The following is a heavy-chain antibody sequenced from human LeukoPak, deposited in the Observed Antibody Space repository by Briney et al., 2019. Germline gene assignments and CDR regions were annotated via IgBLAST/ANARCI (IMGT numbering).Heavy chain of an antibody. V-gene: IGHV3-30*18. J-gene: IGHJ3*02. CDR1: GFSFSSYG. D-gene: IGHD3-22*01. Sequence: GGSLRLSCAVSGFSFSSYGIHWVRQAPGKGLEWVAVISYDGSNEYYADSVKGRFTISRDNSKNTLYLQMNSLRAEDTAVYYCAKFPIYYYDSSGSQGGFDIRGQGTMVTVSS. CDR2: ISYDGSNE. CDR3: AKFPIYYYDSSGSQGGFDI.